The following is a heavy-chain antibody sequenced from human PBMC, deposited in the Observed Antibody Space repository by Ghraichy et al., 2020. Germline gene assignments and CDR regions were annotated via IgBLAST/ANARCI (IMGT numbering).Heavy chain of an antibody. CDR3: ARAIAGTEGWFGP. V-gene: IGHV6-1*01. CDR2: TYYRSKWYN. Sequence: SQTLSLTCAISGDSISNNIAAWNWIRQSPSRGLEWLGRTYYRSKWYNDYRLSMKSRITIIPDTSKNQFSLQLNSVTPEDTAIYYCARAIAGTEGWFGPWGQGTLVTVSS. D-gene: IGHD6-13*01. J-gene: IGHJ5*02. CDR1: GDSISNNIAA.